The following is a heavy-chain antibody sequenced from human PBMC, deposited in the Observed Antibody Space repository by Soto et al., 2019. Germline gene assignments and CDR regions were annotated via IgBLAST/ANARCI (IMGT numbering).Heavy chain of an antibody. V-gene: IGHV4-34*01. CDR2: INHSGST. J-gene: IGHJ5*02. CDR3: ARARRGVKSMILHP. Sequence: SETLSLTCAVYGGSFSGYYWSWIRQPPGKGLEWIGEINHSGSTNYNPSLKSRVTIAVDTSKNQFSLKLSSVTAADTAVYYCARARRGVKSMILHPWGQGTLVTVSS. D-gene: IGHD3-16*01. CDR1: GGSFSGYY.